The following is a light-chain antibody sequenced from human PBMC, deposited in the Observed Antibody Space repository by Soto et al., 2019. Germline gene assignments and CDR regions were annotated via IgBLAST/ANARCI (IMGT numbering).Light chain of an antibody. V-gene: IGLV2-14*01. CDR2: EVS. CDR1: SSDVGGYNY. Sequence: QSALTQPASVSGSPGQPITISCTGTSSDVGGYNYVSWYQQHPGKAPKLMIYEVSNRPSGVSSRFSGSKSGNTASLTISGLQAEDEADYYCSSYTSSNTFVVFGGGTKLTVL. CDR3: SSYTSSNTFVV. J-gene: IGLJ2*01.